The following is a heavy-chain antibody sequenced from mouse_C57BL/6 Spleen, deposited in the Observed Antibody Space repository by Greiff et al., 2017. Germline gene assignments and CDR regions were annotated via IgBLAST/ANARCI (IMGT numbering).Heavy chain of an antibody. D-gene: IGHD1-1*01. CDR3: TSGSSPYYFDY. J-gene: IGHJ2*01. Sequence: QVQLQQSGAELVRPGASVTLSCKASGYTFTDYEMHWVKQTPVHGLEWIGAIDPETGGTAYNQKFKGKAILTADKSSSTAYMELRSLTSDDAAVDYCTSGSSPYYFDYWGQGTTLTVSS. CDR2: IDPETGGT. CDR1: GYTFTDYE. V-gene: IGHV1-15*01.